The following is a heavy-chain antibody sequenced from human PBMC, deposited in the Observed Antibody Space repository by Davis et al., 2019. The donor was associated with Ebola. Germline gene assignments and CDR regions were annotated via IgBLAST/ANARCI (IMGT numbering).Heavy chain of an antibody. CDR1: GFIFRTYD. V-gene: IGHV3-30*03. CDR2: ISYDGSNK. J-gene: IGHJ5*02. D-gene: IGHD3-10*01. CDR3: ARPVVQGVNWFDP. Sequence: GESLKTPCAASGFIFRTYDMHWVRQAPGKGLEWVALISYDGSNKYYADSVKGRFTISRDNSKNTLFLQMDSLRPEDTAVYYCARPVVQGVNWFDPWGQGTLVTVSS.